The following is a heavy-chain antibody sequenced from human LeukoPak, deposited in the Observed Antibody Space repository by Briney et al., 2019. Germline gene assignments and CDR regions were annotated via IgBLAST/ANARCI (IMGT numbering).Heavy chain of an antibody. V-gene: IGHV4-30-4*08. Sequence: SQTLSLTCTVSGGSISSGDYYWSWIRQPPGKGLEWIGYIYYSGSTYYNPSLKSRVTISVDTSKNQFSLKLSSVTAADTAVYYCARARELQYYFYYWGQGTLVTVSS. CDR1: GGSISSGDYY. D-gene: IGHD1-7*01. J-gene: IGHJ4*02. CDR2: IYYSGST. CDR3: ARARELQYYFYY.